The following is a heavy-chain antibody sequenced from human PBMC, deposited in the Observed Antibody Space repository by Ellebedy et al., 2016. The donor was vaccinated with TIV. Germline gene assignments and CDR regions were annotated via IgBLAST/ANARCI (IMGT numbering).Heavy chain of an antibody. V-gene: IGHV3-15*01. CDR2: IKSKTDGGTT. Sequence: GESLKISCAASGFTFSNAWMSWVRQAPGKGLEWVGRIKSKTDGGTTDYAAPVKGRFTISRDDSKNTLYLQMNSLKTEDTAVYYCTRGAPNNYYDSSGSSYFDYWGQGTLVTVSS. J-gene: IGHJ4*02. CDR3: TRGAPNNYYDSSGSSYFDY. CDR1: GFTFSNAW. D-gene: IGHD3-22*01.